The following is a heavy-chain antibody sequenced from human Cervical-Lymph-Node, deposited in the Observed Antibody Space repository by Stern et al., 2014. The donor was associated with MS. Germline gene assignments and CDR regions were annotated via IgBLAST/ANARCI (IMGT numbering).Heavy chain of an antibody. CDR1: GYTFTSYD. J-gene: IGHJ4*02. V-gene: IGHV1-8*01. D-gene: IGHD1-26*01. CDR2: MNPYSGNA. Sequence: VQLVESGAEVKKPGASVKGSCKASGYTFTSYDINWVRQGTGQGLEWMGWMNPYSGNAVYAQKFQGRVTMTRDTSTSTAYLELTSLRSEDTAVFYCARGRELLSLDYWGQGTLVTVSS. CDR3: ARGRELLSLDY.